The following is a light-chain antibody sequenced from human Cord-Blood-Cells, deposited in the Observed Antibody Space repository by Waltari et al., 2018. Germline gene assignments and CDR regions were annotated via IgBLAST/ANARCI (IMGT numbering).Light chain of an antibody. CDR3: QQRSNWPPT. J-gene: IGKJ4*01. CDR2: DAS. CDR1: QSVSSN. V-gene: IGKV3-11*01. Sequence: EIVLTQSPATLSLSPGERATLSCRASQSVSSNLAWYQQQPGQAPRLLIYDASNRATGIPARFSGSGYGTDFTLTISSLEPEDFAVYYCQQRSNWPPTFGGGTKVEIK.